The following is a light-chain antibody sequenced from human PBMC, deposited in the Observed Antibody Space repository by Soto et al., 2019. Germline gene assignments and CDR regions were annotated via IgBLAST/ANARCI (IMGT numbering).Light chain of an antibody. V-gene: IGLV2-23*01. CDR3: CSYAGSSLYV. CDR2: EGS. Sequence: HCVLTQPASVSGSPGQSITISCTGTSSYVGNYNLVSWYQQHPGKAPKLMIYEGSKRPSGVSNRFSGSKSGNTASLTISGLQAEDEADYYCCSYAGSSLYVFGTGTKVTVL. J-gene: IGLJ1*01. CDR1: SSYVGNYNL.